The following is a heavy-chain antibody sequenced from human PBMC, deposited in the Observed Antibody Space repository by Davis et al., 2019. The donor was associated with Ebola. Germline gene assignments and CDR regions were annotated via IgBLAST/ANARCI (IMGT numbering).Heavy chain of an antibody. Sequence: GGSLRLSCAASGFTFSGSAMHWVRQAPGKGLEWVGRIRSKANSYATAYAASVKGRFTNSRDDSKNTAYLQMNSLKTEDTAVYYCTGTVAWVDYWGQGTLVTVSS. D-gene: IGHD6-19*01. CDR1: GFTFSGSA. J-gene: IGHJ4*02. V-gene: IGHV3-73*01. CDR3: TGTVAWVDY. CDR2: IRSKANSYAT.